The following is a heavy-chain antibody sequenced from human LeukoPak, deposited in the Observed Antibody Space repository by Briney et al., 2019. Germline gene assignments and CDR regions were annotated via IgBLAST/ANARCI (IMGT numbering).Heavy chain of an antibody. J-gene: IGHJ6*02. D-gene: IGHD3-22*01. Sequence: GGSLRLSCAASGFTFSSYVMHWVRQAPRKGLAWVAVIWYEGSNKYYADSVKGRFTISRDNSKNTLYLQMNSLRAEDTAVYYCARDRAYYYDSSGYYGGYYYYYYGMDVWGQGPTDSVSS. CDR2: IWYEGSNK. V-gene: IGHV3-33*01. CDR3: ARDRAYYYDSSGYYGGYYYYYYGMDV. CDR1: GFTFSSYV.